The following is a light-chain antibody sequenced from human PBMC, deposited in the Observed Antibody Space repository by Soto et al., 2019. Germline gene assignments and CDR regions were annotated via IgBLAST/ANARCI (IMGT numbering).Light chain of an antibody. V-gene: IGLV2-11*01. J-gene: IGLJ3*02. Sequence: QSALTQPRSVSGSPGQSVTISCTGTSSDIGGYNYVSWYQQHPGKAPKIMIYDVSKRPSGVPDRFSGSKSGNTASLTISELQAEDEADYYCCSYAGSYTWVFGGGTKLTVL. CDR1: SSDIGGYNY. CDR2: DVS. CDR3: CSYAGSYTWV.